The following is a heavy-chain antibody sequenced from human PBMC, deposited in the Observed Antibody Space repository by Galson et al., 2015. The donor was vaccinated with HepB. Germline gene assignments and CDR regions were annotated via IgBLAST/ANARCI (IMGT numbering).Heavy chain of an antibody. D-gene: IGHD3-10*01. J-gene: IGHJ4*02. Sequence: SVKVSCKAPGGTFSSYAISWVQQAPGQGLEWMGGIIPIFGTANYAQKFQGRVTITADESTSTAYMELSSLRSEDTAVYYCARDKSGGYFDYWGQGTLVTVSS. CDR1: GGTFSSYA. V-gene: IGHV1-69*13. CDR3: ARDKSGGYFDY. CDR2: IIPIFGTA.